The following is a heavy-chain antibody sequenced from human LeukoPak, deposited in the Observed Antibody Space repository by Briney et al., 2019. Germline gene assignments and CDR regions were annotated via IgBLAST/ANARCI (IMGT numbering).Heavy chain of an antibody. J-gene: IGHJ5*02. V-gene: IGHV4-59*01. CDR3: ARDWDSSWPNWFDP. Sequence: PSETLSLTCTVSGGSINNYYWSWIRQTPGKGLEWIGYIYYSGNTNYNPSLQSRVSISVDTSKNQFSLKLSSVTAADTAVYYCARDWDSSWPNWFDPWGQGTLVTVSS. CDR2: IYYSGNT. CDR1: GGSINNYY. D-gene: IGHD6-13*01.